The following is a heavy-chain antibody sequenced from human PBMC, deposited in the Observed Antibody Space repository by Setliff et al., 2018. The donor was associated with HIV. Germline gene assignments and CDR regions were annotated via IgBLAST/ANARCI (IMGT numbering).Heavy chain of an antibody. D-gene: IGHD4-4*01. CDR3: AKTQTVITVYGPFDS. V-gene: IGHV3-23*01. Sequence: WIRQPPGKGLEWVSSISGSGDFTYYRESVKGRFTVSRDNSNNTVYLQMNSLRAEDTAMYYCAKTQTVITVYGPFDSWGQGTPVTVSS. J-gene: IGHJ4*02. CDR2: ISGSGDFT.